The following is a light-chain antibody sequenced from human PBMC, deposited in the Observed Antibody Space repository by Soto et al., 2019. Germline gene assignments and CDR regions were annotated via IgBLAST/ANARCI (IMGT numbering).Light chain of an antibody. CDR1: QSVTSTS. Sequence: EIVLTQSPGTLSLSPGERATLSCRASQSVTSTSFALYQQKVGQPPRLLIYRASNRATGIPDRFTGSGSETAFTLTIPRLEPEAFAVYYCQLYGSSLRTFGRGTKLEIK. J-gene: IGKJ2*01. CDR3: QLYGSSLRT. CDR2: RAS. V-gene: IGKV3-20*01.